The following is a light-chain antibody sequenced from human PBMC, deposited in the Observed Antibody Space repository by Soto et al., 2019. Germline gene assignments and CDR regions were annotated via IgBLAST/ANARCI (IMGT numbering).Light chain of an antibody. J-gene: IGLJ3*02. CDR3: AAWGASLSVL. CDR2: NNS. Sequence: QSVLSQPPSASGAPGQRVTISCSGSTSNLGRNPVSWYQQLPGSAYKLLIYNNSQRPSGVPDRFSGSKSGTSASLAISGLQSEDEADYFGAAWGASLSVLFGGGTKLTVL. CDR1: TSNLGRNP. V-gene: IGLV1-44*01.